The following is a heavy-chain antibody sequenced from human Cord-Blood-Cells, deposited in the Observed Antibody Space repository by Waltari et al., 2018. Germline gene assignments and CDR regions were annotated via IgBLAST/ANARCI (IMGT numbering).Heavy chain of an antibody. J-gene: IGHJ3*02. CDR2: IYYGGST. CDR1: GGSISSSSYY. Sequence: QLQLQESGPGLVKPSETLSLTCTVSGGSISSSSYYWGWIRQPPGKGLEWIGSIYYGGSTYYNPSLKSRVTISVDTSKNQFSLKLSSVTAADTAVYYCARQGGGTGVGAFDIWGQGTMVTVSS. CDR3: ARQGGGTGVGAFDI. D-gene: IGHD7-27*01. V-gene: IGHV4-39*01.